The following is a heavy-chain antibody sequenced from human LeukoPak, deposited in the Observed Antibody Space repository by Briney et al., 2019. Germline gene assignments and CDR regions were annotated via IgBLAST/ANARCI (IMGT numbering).Heavy chain of an antibody. CDR3: AKESVEMATISAFDI. V-gene: IGHV3-9*01. CDR2: ISWNSGSI. J-gene: IGHJ3*02. CDR1: GFTFDDYA. D-gene: IGHD5-24*01. Sequence: GRSLRLSCAASGFTFDDYAMHWVRQAPGKGLEWVSGISWNSGSIGYADSVKGRFTISRDNAKNSLHLQMNSLRAEDTALYYCAKESVEMATISAFDIWGQGTMVTVSS.